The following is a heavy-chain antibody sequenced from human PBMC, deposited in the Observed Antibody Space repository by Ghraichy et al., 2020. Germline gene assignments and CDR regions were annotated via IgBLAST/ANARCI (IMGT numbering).Heavy chain of an antibody. J-gene: IGHJ6*04. CDR1: GGSFSGYY. D-gene: IGHD2-15*01. V-gene: IGHV4-34*01. CDR3: ARGTPPRVVAATLSYYYYGMDV. CDR2: INHSGST. Sequence: SETLSLTCAVNGGSFSGYYWSWIRQRPGKGLEWIGEINHSGSTKYNPSLKSRVTISVDTSTNQFSLKLGSVTAADTAVYYCARGTPPRVVAATLSYYYYGMDVWGKGTTVTVSS.